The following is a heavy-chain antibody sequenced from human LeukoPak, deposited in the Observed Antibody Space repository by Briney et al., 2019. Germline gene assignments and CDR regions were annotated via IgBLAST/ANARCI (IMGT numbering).Heavy chain of an antibody. CDR1: GFTSRNYA. D-gene: IGHD2-15*01. CDR2: ISGSGADT. CDR3: AKELRRSPTYYFDY. V-gene: IGHV3-23*01. Sequence: GRSLRLSCAASGFTSRNYAMNCVSHAPGKGMEWVSAISGSGADTYYADSVKGRFTISRDNSKNTMYLQMNSLRAEDTAIYFCAKELRRSPTYYFDYWGQGTLVTVSS. J-gene: IGHJ4*02.